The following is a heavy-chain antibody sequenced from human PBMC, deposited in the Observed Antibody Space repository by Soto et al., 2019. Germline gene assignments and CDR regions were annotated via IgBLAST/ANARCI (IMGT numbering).Heavy chain of an antibody. J-gene: IGHJ4*02. V-gene: IGHV3-23*01. CDR2: ISGSVGST. Sequence: LRLSCAASGFTFSNYAINWVRQSPGKGLEWVSVISGSVGSTHYADSVKGRFTITRDNSKNTLYLQMNSLRAEDTAVYYCAKAGGAAGTVDYFDYWGQGTLVTVSS. CDR3: AKAGGAAGTVDYFDY. CDR1: GFTFSNYA. D-gene: IGHD6-13*01.